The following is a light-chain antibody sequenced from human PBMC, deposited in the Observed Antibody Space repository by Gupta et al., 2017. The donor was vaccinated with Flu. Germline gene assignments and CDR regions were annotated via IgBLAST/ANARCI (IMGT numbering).Light chain of an antibody. CDR3: QSADNSGNYYV. J-gene: IGLJ1*01. Sequence: SYELTQPLSVSVSQGQTARITCSGDALAKQYAYWYQQKPGQAPVLVIYKDSERPSGIPERFSGSGSGATVTLTISGVQAEDEADYYCQSADNSGNYYVFGSGTKVTV. CDR1: ALAKQY. V-gene: IGLV3-25*02. CDR2: KDS.